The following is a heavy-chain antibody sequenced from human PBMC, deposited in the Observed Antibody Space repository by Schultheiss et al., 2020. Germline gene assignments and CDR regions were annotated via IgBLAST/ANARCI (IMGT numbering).Heavy chain of an antibody. D-gene: IGHD3-22*01. CDR3: AKDLDYYDSSGYTEYFQH. V-gene: IGHV3-23*01. CDR1: GFTFSSHA. J-gene: IGHJ1*01. CDR2: ISGSGGST. Sequence: GESLKISCAASGFTFSSHAMGWVRQAPGKGLEWVSAISGSGGSTYYADSVKGRFTISRDNSKNTLYLQMNSLRAEDTAVYYCAKDLDYYDSSGYTEYFQHWGQGTLGTVSS.